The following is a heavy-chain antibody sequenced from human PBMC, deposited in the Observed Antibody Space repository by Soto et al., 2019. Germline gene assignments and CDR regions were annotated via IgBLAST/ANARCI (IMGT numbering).Heavy chain of an antibody. CDR1: GFRFSDHY. CDR3: ASDPYYYASGF. V-gene: IGHV3-11*01. CDR2: ISGDGTTT. J-gene: IGHJ4*02. Sequence: QVQLVESGRGLVEPGGSLRLSCAASGFRFSDHYMTWIRQAPGKGLEWVSKISGDGTTTYYADSVKGRFTVSRDNAENSVYLQMNSLRAEDTAVYYCASDPYYYASGFWGQGTLVTVSS. D-gene: IGHD3-10*01.